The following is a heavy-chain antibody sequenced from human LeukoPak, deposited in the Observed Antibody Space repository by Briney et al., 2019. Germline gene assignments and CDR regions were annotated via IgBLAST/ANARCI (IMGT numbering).Heavy chain of an antibody. D-gene: IGHD6-13*01. CDR2: ISSSSSYI. J-gene: IGHJ4*02. V-gene: IGHV3-21*01. CDR3: ARGGVSSSWFPGGDYFDY. CDR1: GFTFSSYS. Sequence: PGGSLRLSCAASGFTFSSYSMNWVRQAPGKGLEWVSSISSSSSYIYYADSVKGRFTISRDNAKNSLYLQMNSLRAEDTAVYYCARGGVSSSWFPGGDYFDYWGQGTLVTVSS.